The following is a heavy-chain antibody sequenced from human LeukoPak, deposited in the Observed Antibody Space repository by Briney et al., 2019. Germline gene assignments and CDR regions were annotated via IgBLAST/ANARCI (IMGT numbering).Heavy chain of an antibody. CDR2: INHSGST. D-gene: IGHD5-24*01. J-gene: IGHJ4*02. CDR3: AKAVEMATILSNYFDY. CDR1: GGSFSNYY. V-gene: IGHV4-34*01. Sequence: SETLSLTCAVYGGSFSNYYWSWIRQPPGKGLEWIGEINHSGSTNYNPSLKSRVTISVDTSKNQFSLKLSSVTAADTAVYYCAKAVEMATILSNYFDYWGQGTLVTVSS.